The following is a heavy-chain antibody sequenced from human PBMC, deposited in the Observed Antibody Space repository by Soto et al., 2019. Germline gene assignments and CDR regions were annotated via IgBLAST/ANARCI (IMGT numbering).Heavy chain of an antibody. Sequence: QVQLQESGPGLVKPSQTLSLTCTVSGGSISSGGYYWSWIRQHPGKGLEWIGYIYYSGSTYYNPSLKGRVTISVDTSKHQFSLKLSSVTAADTAVYYCERVTDEYYFDYWGQGTLVTVSS. CDR2: IYYSGST. V-gene: IGHV4-31*03. J-gene: IGHJ4*02. CDR3: ERVTDEYYFDY. CDR1: GGSISSGGYY.